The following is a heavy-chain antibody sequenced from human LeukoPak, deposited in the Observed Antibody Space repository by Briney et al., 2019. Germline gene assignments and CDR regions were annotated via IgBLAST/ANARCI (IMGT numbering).Heavy chain of an antibody. CDR2: ISGSGGST. CDR1: GFTFSNYW. D-gene: IGHD3-10*01. Sequence: PGGSLRLSCAASGFTFSNYWMSWVRQAPGKGLEWVSAISGSGGSTYYADSVKGRFTISRDNSKNTLYLQMNSLRAEDTAVYYCARENYYGSGSPYPRPMDVWGQGTTVTVSS. CDR3: ARENYYGSGSPYPRPMDV. J-gene: IGHJ6*02. V-gene: IGHV3-23*01.